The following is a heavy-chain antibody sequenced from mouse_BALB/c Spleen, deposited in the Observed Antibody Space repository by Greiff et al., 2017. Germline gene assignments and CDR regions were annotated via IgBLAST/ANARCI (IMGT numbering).Heavy chain of an antibody. Sequence: QVQLKESGPGLVAPSQSLSITCTVSGFSLTGYGVNWVRQPPGKGLEWLGMIWGDGSTDYNSALKSRLSISKDNSKSQVFLKMNSLQTDDTARYYCARDRGMITTAMDYWGQGTSVTVSS. CDR1: GFSLTGYG. D-gene: IGHD2-4*01. CDR3: ARDRGMITTAMDY. J-gene: IGHJ4*01. V-gene: IGHV2-6-7*01. CDR2: IWGDGST.